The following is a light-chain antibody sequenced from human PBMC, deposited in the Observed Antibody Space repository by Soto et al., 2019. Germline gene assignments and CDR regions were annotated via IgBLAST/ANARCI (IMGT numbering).Light chain of an antibody. Sequence: EIVLTQSPGTLSLSPGERATLSCRASQSVSSYLAWYQQKPGQAPRLLIYDASTRATGISVRFSGSGSGTDFTLTISSLEPEDFAVYYCQQRSYWPVTFGQGTKVEVK. CDR2: DAS. CDR1: QSVSSY. V-gene: IGKV3-11*01. CDR3: QQRSYWPVT. J-gene: IGKJ1*01.